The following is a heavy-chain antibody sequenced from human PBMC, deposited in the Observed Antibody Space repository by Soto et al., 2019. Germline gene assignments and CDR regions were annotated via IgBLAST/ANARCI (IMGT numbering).Heavy chain of an antibody. J-gene: IGHJ6*02. Sequence: EVQLVESGGGLVKPGGSLRLACAASGFTLRTAWMNWVRQAPGKGLEWVGRIKRESDGGTTAYGVSVRGRFTISRDESQNTLYLQMNSLGTEDTAIYYCATEPYFYDSSGVDVWGQGTTVTVSS. V-gene: IGHV3-15*07. CDR1: GFTLRTAW. CDR2: IKRESDGGTT. CDR3: ATEPYFYDSSGVDV.